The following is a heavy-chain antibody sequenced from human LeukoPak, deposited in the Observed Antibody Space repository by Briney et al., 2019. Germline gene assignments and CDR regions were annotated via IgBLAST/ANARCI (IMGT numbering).Heavy chain of an antibody. Sequence: KPGGSLRLSCAVSGFKFSNYYLNWIRQPLGKGLEWVAHIAGSGTTIRYADSVKGRFTISRDDANISLYLQMNSLRAEDTALYYCARSHFVVPPDTPWRHYYQFYMDVWGKGTTVTVSS. CDR3: ARSHFVVPPDTPWRHYYQFYMDV. J-gene: IGHJ6*03. V-gene: IGHV3-11*04. CDR1: GFKFSNYY. D-gene: IGHD2-21*01. CDR2: IAGSGTTI.